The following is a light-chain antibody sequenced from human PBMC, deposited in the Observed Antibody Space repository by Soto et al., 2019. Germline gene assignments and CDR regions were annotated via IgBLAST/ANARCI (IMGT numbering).Light chain of an antibody. Sequence: AIQVTHSPSSLSASVLYIVTITFRASQGIRNDLGLYQQKPGKAPKLLIYAASSLQSGVPSRFSGSGSGTDFTLTISSLQPEDFATYYCLKDYNYPINFGQGTRLEIK. CDR1: QGIRND. J-gene: IGKJ5*01. V-gene: IGKV1-6*01. CDR2: AAS. CDR3: LKDYNYPIN.